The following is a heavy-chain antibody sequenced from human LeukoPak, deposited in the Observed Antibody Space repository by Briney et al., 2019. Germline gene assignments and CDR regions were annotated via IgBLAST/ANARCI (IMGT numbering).Heavy chain of an antibody. Sequence: SETLSLTCTVSGGSISSYYWSWIRQPPGKGLEWIGYIFYSGSTNYNPSLKSRVTISVDTSKNQFSLKLSSVTAADTAVYYCATVVAATRGNWFDPWGQGTLVTVSS. J-gene: IGHJ5*02. D-gene: IGHD2-15*01. V-gene: IGHV4-59*08. CDR3: ATVVAATRGNWFDP. CDR2: IFYSGST. CDR1: GGSISSYY.